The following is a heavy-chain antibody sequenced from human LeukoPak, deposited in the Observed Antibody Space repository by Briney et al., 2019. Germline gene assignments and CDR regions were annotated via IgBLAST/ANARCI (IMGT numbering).Heavy chain of an antibody. CDR2: INPNSGGT. CDR1: GYTFTGYY. D-gene: IGHD6-13*01. J-gene: IGHJ4*02. CDR3: AKAGLNSSPLGLFDY. V-gene: IGHV1-2*02. Sequence: ASVKVSCKASGYTFTGYYMHWVRQAPGQGLEWMGWINPNSGGTNYAQKFQGRITMTRDTSISTAYMELSRLRSDDTAVYYCAKAGLNSSPLGLFDYWGQGTLVTVSS.